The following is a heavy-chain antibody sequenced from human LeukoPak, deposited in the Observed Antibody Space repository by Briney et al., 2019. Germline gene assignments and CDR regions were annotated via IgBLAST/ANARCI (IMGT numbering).Heavy chain of an antibody. CDR1: GGSISSGGYS. CDR2: IYHSGST. Sequence: PSETLSLTCAVSGGSISSGGYSWSWIRQPPGKGLEWIGYIYHSGSTYYNPSLKSRVTISVDTSKNQFSLKLSSVTAADTAVYYCASTYCGGDCPIDYWGQGTLVTVSS. CDR3: ASTYCGGDCPIDY. V-gene: IGHV4-30-2*02. D-gene: IGHD2-21*02. J-gene: IGHJ4*02.